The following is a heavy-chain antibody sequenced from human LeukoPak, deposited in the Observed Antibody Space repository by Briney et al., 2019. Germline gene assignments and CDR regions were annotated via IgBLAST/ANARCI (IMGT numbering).Heavy chain of an antibody. CDR2: ISGSGNGT. J-gene: IGHJ4*02. CDR1: GFTFSNAW. V-gene: IGHV3-23*01. CDR3: AKRTMSAFDS. Sequence: GGSLRLSCAASGFTFSNAWMSWVRQAPGKGLEWLSGISGSGNGTYYADSVKGRFTISRDNSQNMVYLLMNSLTVEDAATYYCAKRTMSAFDSWGQGTLLIVSS.